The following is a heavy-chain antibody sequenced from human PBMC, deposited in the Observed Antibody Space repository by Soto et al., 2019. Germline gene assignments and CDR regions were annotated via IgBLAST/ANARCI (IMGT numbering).Heavy chain of an antibody. CDR3: AISGTDYYDSSGYPLDY. J-gene: IGHJ4*02. D-gene: IGHD3-22*01. CDR2: INHSGST. CDR1: VGSISSSSYY. V-gene: IGHV4-39*07. Sequence: SETLSLTCTVSVGSISSSSYYWSWIRQPPGKGLEWIGEINHSGSTNYNPSLKSRVTISVDTSKNQFSLKLSSVTAADTAVYYCAISGTDYYDSSGYPLDYWGQGTLVTVSS.